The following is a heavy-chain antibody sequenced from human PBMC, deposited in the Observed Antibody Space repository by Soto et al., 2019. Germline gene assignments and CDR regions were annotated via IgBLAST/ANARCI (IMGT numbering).Heavy chain of an antibody. J-gene: IGHJ4*02. CDR3: ARQKGCAAARYDIDY. CDR2: IIPIFGTA. V-gene: IGHV1-69*01. D-gene: IGHD6-13*01. CDR1: GGTFSSYA. Sequence: QVQLVQSGAEVKKPGSSVKVSCKASGGTFSSYAISWVRQAPGQGLEWMGGIIPIFGTANYAQKFQGRVPITANESTRTAYMELSSQRSEDTAVYYCARQKGCAAARYDIDYWGQGTLFTVCS.